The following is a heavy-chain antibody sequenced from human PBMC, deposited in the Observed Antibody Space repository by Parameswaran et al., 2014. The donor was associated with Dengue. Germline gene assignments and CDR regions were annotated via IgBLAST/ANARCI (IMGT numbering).Heavy chain of an antibody. V-gene: IGHV1-69*01. CDR3: ARGENSMVRVDQQSWFDP. D-gene: IGHD3-10*01. CDR2: IIPIFGTA. Sequence: WVRQAPGQGLEWMGGIIPIFGTANYAQKFQGRVTITADESTSTAYMELSSLRSEDTAVYYCARGENSMVRVDQQSWFDPWGQGTLVTVSS. J-gene: IGHJ5*02.